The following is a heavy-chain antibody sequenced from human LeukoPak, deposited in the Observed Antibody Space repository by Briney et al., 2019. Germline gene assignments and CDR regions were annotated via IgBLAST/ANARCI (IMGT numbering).Heavy chain of an antibody. D-gene: IGHD6-13*01. CDR3: ARGGSSWYERAGWPHYYYYGMDV. CDR1: GFTFSSYG. CDR2: IWYDGSNK. V-gene: IGHV3-33*01. J-gene: IGHJ6*02. Sequence: PGGSLRLSCAASGFTFSSYGMHWVRQAPGKGLEWVAVIWYDGSNKYYADSVKGRFTISRDNSKNTLYLQMNSLRAEDTAVYYCARGGSSWYERAGWPHYYYYGMDVWGQGTTVTVSS.